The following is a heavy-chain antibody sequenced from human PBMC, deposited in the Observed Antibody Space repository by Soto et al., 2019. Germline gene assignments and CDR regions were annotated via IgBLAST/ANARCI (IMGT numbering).Heavy chain of an antibody. Sequence: ASVKVSCKASGYTFTSYGISWVRQAPGQGLEWMGWINPNSGGTNYAQKFQGWVTMTRDTSISTAYMELSRLRSDDTAVYYCAREGQYCSGGSCYQGYNWSDPWGQGTLVTVSS. CDR3: AREGQYCSGGSCYQGYNWSDP. CDR2: INPNSGGT. V-gene: IGHV1-2*04. J-gene: IGHJ5*02. CDR1: GYTFTSYG. D-gene: IGHD2-15*01.